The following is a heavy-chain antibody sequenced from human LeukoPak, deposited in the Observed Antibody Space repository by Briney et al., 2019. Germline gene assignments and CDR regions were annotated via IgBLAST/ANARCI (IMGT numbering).Heavy chain of an antibody. J-gene: IGHJ4*02. CDR3: AKRSSNGRYYFDY. D-gene: IGHD3-10*01. V-gene: IGHV3-23*01. CDR1: GFTFSSYA. Sequence: PGGSLRLSCAASGFTFSSYAMTWVRQAPGKGLEWVSGISGRGGSPHYADSVKGRFTISRDNSKNTLYLQMDSLRAEDTAMYYCAKRSSNGRYYFDYWGQGTLVTVSS. CDR2: ISGRGGSP.